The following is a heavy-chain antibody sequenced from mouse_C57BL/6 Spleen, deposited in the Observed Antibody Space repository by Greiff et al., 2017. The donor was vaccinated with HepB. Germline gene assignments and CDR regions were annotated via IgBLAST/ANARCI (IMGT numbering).Heavy chain of an antibody. CDR3: AKGKRAMDY. V-gene: IGHV1-54*01. D-gene: IGHD2-1*01. CDR2: INPGSGGT. CDR1: GYAFTNYL. Sequence: QVQLQQSGAELVRPGTSVKVSCKASGYAFTNYLIEWVKQRPGQGLEWIGVINPGSGGTNYNEKFKGKATLTADKSSSTAYMQLSSLTSEDSAVYFCAKGKRAMDYWGQGTSVTVSS. J-gene: IGHJ4*01.